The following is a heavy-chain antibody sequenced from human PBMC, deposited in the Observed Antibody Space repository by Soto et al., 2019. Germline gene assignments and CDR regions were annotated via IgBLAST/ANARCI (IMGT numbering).Heavy chain of an antibody. CDR1: GDSVSSNSAA. J-gene: IGHJ6*02. Sequence: SQTLSLTCAISGDSVSSNSAAWNWIRPSPSRGLEWLGRTYYRSKWYNDYAVSVKSRITINPDTSKNQFSLQLNSVTPEDTAVYYCARLAPASSISVAGGYYYGMDVWGQGTTVTVSS. CDR3: ARLAPASSISVAGGYYYGMDV. D-gene: IGHD6-19*01. CDR2: TYYRSKWYN. V-gene: IGHV6-1*01.